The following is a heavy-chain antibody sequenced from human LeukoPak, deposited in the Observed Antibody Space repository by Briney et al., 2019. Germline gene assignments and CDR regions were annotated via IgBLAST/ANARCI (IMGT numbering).Heavy chain of an antibody. CDR1: GYSFTTYG. Sequence: ASVKVSCKAAGYSFTTYGITWVRQAPGQGLEWVGWISAYNGHTDYAQNLQDRVTMTTDTSTSTAYMELRSLRSDDTAVYFCARSGDLDYWGQGTLVTVSS. CDR2: ISAYNGHT. J-gene: IGHJ4*02. CDR3: ARSGDLDY. V-gene: IGHV1-18*01. D-gene: IGHD2-21*02.